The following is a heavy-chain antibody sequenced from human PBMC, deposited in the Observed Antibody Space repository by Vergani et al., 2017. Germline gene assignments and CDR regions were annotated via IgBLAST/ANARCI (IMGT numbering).Heavy chain of an antibody. CDR1: GITFWKFG. Sequence: EVDLVESGGGLAQPGGSLRLSCEASGITFWKFGMHWVRQGPGKGLEWVSGISWNSGAVDYADSVRGRFTISRDNAKNSLFLEMNSLRFEDTAVYFCTKGSVYYRDSAGHGYDPYTGFDLWGQGTLFTVSS. J-gene: IGHJ3*01. V-gene: IGHV3-9*01. CDR3: TKGSVYYRDSAGHGYDPYTGFDL. CDR2: ISWNSGAV. D-gene: IGHD5-12*01.